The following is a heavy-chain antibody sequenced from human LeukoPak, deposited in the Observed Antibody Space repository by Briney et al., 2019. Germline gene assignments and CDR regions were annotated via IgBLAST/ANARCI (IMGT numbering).Heavy chain of an antibody. CDR3: ARWAGLCTTNNCYNPFDY. J-gene: IGHJ4*02. CDR2: IIPIFGTT. V-gene: IGHV1-69*05. CDR1: GGSLSSYT. Sequence: ASVKVSCKASGGSLSSYTISWVRQAPGQGLEWLGRIIPIFGTTTYAQKFQGRVTIITDASTSTVYMELSSLRSEDTAVYYCARWAGLCTTNNCYNPFDYWGQGTLVTVSS. D-gene: IGHD2-2*02.